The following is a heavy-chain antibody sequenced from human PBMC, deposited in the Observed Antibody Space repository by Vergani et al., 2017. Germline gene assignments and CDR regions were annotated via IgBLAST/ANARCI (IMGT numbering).Heavy chain of an antibody. CDR3: ARVGQSSDGDSPNYYDNMDV. Sequence: QVQLQESSPGLVKPSQTLSLTCTVSGGSISSGGYYWSWIRQHPGKGLEWIGYTYYSGSTYSNPSLKSRVTISADTSKNQFSLKLSSVTAADAAVYYCARVGQSSDGDSPNYYDNMDVWGKGITVTVSS. D-gene: IGHD4-17*01. J-gene: IGHJ6*03. V-gene: IGHV4-31*03. CDR2: TYYSGST. CDR1: GGSISSGGYY.